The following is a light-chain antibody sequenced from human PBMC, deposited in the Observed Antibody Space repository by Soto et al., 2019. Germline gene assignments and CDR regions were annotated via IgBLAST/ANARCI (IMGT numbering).Light chain of an antibody. CDR1: SGDIGSYTY. V-gene: IGLV2-14*01. Sequence: QSVLTQPASVSGSPGQSITISCTGTSGDIGSYTYVSWYQQYPGKAPKLLISEVTNRPSGVSNRFSGSKSGNTASLTISGLQAEDEAHYYCCSYAGSYTSWVFGGGTKLTVL. J-gene: IGLJ3*02. CDR3: CSYAGSYTSWV. CDR2: EVT.